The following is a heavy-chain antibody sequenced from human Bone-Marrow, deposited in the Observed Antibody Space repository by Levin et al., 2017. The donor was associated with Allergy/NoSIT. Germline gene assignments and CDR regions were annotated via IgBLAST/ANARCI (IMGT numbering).Heavy chain of an antibody. D-gene: IGHD2-2*01. Sequence: SQTLSLTCTVSGGSISSYYWSWIRQPPGKGLEWIGYIYYSGSTNYNPSLKSRVTISVDTSKNQFSLKLSSVTAADTAVYYCARDRTTYRIGYCSSTSCPTDYNWFDPWGQGTLVTVSS. CDR1: GGSISSYY. J-gene: IGHJ5*02. CDR2: IYYSGST. V-gene: IGHV4-59*01. CDR3: ARDRTTYRIGYCSSTSCPTDYNWFDP.